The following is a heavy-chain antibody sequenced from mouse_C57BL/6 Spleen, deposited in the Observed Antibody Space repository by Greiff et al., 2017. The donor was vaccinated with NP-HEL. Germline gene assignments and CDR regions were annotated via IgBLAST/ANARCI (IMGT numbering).Heavy chain of an antibody. CDR2: INYDGSST. J-gene: IGHJ4*01. CDR1: GFTFSDYY. CDR3: ARGGLYYYGSYYAMDY. V-gene: IGHV5-16*01. D-gene: IGHD1-1*01. Sequence: EVQLVESEGGLVQPGSSMKLSCTASGFTFSDYYMALVRQVPEKGLEWVANINYDGSSTYYLDSLKSRFIISRDNAKNILYLQMSSLKSEDTATYYCARGGLYYYGSYYAMDYWGQGTSVTVSS.